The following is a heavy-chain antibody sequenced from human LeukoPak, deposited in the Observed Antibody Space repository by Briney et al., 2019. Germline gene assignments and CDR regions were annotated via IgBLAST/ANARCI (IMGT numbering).Heavy chain of an antibody. CDR2: IRSDGSST. D-gene: IGHD3-22*01. CDR3: AREQGYYSVPGY. CDR1: GFTFSRYW. J-gene: IGHJ4*02. V-gene: IGHV3-74*01. Sequence: GGSLRLSCAASGFTFSRYWMHWVRQAPGKGPVWVSRIRSDGSSTDYADSVNGRFTISRDNAKNTLYLQMNSLRAEDTAVYYCAREQGYYSVPGYWGQGTQVTVSS.